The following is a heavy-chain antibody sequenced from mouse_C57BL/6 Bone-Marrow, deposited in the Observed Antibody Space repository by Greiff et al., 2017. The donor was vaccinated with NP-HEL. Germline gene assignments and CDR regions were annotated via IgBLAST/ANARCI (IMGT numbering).Heavy chain of an antibody. CDR1: GYPFTSYG. D-gene: IGHD4-1*02. Sequence: QVQLQQSGAELARPGASVKLSCKASGYPFTSYGISWVKQRTGQGLEWIGEIYPRSGNTYYNEKFKGKATLTADKSSSTAYMELRSLTSEDSAVYFCARVINWDYFDYWGQGTTLTVSS. V-gene: IGHV1-81*01. CDR3: ARVINWDYFDY. CDR2: IYPRSGNT. J-gene: IGHJ2*01.